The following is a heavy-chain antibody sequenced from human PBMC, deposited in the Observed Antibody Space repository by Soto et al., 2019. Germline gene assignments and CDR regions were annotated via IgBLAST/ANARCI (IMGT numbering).Heavy chain of an antibody. Sequence: QVQLVESGGGVVQPGRSLRLSCAASGFTFSSYGMHWVRQAPGKGLEWVAVIWYDGSNKYYADSVKGRFTIYRDNSKNTLYRQMNSLRAEDTAVYYCARPDSSGWRISPSGFDYWGQGSLVTVSS. CDR2: IWYDGSNK. CDR3: ARPDSSGWRISPSGFDY. V-gene: IGHV3-33*01. J-gene: IGHJ4*02. D-gene: IGHD6-19*01. CDR1: GFTFSSYG.